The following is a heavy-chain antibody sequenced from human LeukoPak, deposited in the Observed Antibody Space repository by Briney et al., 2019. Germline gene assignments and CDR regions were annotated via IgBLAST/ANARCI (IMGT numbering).Heavy chain of an antibody. J-gene: IGHJ1*01. CDR2: INQDGTEK. CDR3: AKDRHTMIVVVITN. CDR1: GFTFTTYW. Sequence: GGSLRLSCAASGFTFTTYWMTWVRQAPGKGLEWVANINQDGTEKYYVDSVKGRFTISRDNAKNSLYLQMNSLRVEDTAVYYCAKDRHTMIVVVITNWGQGTLVTVSS. D-gene: IGHD3-22*01. V-gene: IGHV3-7*01.